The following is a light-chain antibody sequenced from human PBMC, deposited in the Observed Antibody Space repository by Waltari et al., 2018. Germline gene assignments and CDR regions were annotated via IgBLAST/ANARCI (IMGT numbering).Light chain of an antibody. V-gene: IGLV2-14*02. Sequence: QSALTQPASVSGSPGQSITISCTGTSRDVGSYNLVSWYQQHPGKAPKLMIYEVSKRPSGVSNRFSGSKSGNTATLTVSETQAVDAASYYCQTWDSNTVVFGGGTTLTVL. CDR1: SRDVGSYNL. J-gene: IGLJ2*01. CDR3: QTWDSNTVV. CDR2: EVS.